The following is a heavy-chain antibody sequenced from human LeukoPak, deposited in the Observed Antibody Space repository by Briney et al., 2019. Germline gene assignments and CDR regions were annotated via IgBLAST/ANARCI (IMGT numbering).Heavy chain of an antibody. Sequence: ASVKVSCKASGYTFTSYDINWVRQATGQGLEWMGWMNPNSGNTGYAQKFQGRVTMTEDTSTDTAYMELSSLRSEDTAVYYCATDIAAAAPYYFDYWGQGTLVTVSS. CDR1: GYTFTSYD. CDR3: ATDIAAAAPYYFDY. D-gene: IGHD6-13*01. V-gene: IGHV1-8*02. J-gene: IGHJ4*02. CDR2: MNPNSGNT.